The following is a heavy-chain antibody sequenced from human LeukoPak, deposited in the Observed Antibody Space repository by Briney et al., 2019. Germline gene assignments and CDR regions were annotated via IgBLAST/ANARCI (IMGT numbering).Heavy chain of an antibody. CDR2: ISYSGSS. CDR1: GGSIDSSNYY. V-gene: IGHV4-39*07. J-gene: IGHJ3*02. Sequence: SETLSLTCTVSGGSIDSSNYYWGWIRQPPGKGLEWIGSISYSGSSYYNPSLKSRVTISVDTSKNQFSLKLSSVTAADTAVYYCARSYLEGISIAFDIWGQGTMVTVSS. CDR3: ARSYLEGISIAFDI. D-gene: IGHD2/OR15-2a*01.